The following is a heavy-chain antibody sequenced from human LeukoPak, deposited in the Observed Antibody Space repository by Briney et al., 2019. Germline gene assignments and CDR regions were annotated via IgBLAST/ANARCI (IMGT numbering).Heavy chain of an antibody. D-gene: IGHD3-16*01. CDR2: ISGSSSTI. V-gene: IGHV3-48*04. CDR1: GFTFSNYN. Sequence: GGSLRLSCAASGFTFSNYNMDWVRQAPGKGLEWVSYISGSSSTIYYADSVKGRFTISRDNAKNSLYLQMNSLRAEDTAVYYCARDRLLNDAFDIWGQGTMVTVSS. CDR3: ARDRLLNDAFDI. J-gene: IGHJ3*02.